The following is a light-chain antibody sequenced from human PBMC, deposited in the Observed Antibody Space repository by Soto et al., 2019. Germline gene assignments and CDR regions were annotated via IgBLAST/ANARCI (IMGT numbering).Light chain of an antibody. J-gene: IGLJ1*01. Sequence: QSVLTKPTSVSGAPGQRVTISCTGSSSNIGAGYDVHWYQQLPGTAPKLLIYGNNNRPSGVPDRFSGSKSGTSASLAITGLQAEDEADYVCQYYDHSLGGSGVFGTGTKLTVL. V-gene: IGLV1-40*01. CDR2: GNN. CDR1: SSNIGAGYD. CDR3: QYYDHSLGGSGV.